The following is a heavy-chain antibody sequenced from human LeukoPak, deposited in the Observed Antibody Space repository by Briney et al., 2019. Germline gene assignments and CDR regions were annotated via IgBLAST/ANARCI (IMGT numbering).Heavy chain of an antibody. V-gene: IGHV1-8*01. Sequence: ASVKVSCKASGYTFTSYDINWVRQATGQGLEWMGWMNPNSGNTGYAQKFQGRVTMTRNTSISTAYMELSSLRSEDTAVYYCARTPLIAARPYYYYYMDVWGKGTTVTVSS. CDR1: GYTFTSYD. D-gene: IGHD6-6*01. CDR3: ARTPLIAARPYYYYYMDV. J-gene: IGHJ6*03. CDR2: MNPNSGNT.